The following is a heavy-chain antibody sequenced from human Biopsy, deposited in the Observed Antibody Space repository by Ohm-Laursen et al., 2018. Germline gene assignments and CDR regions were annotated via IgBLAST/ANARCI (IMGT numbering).Heavy chain of an antibody. CDR1: GGTISNYY. Sequence: SDTLSLTCTVSGGTISNYYWSWIRQPAGQGLEGIGRIYSSGSTNYNSSLKSRITMSVDTSKNQFPLILSSMTAADTAVYYCAREPRIAAVAYFDPWGQGTLVTVSS. V-gene: IGHV4-4*07. CDR2: IYSSGST. J-gene: IGHJ5*02. CDR3: AREPRIAAVAYFDP. D-gene: IGHD6-13*01.